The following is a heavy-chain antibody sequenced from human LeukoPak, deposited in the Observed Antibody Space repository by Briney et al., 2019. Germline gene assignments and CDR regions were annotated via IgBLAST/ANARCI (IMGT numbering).Heavy chain of an antibody. CDR2: IYYSGST. D-gene: IGHD3-10*01. V-gene: IGHV4-59*01. CDR3: ARGLYYYGSAYYMDV. J-gene: IGHJ6*03. Sequence: SETLSLTCTVSGGSISSYYWSWIRQPPGKGLEWSGYIYYSGSTNYNPSLKSRVTISVDTSKNQFSLKLSSVTAADTAVYYCARGLYYYGSAYYMDVWGKGTTVTVSS. CDR1: GGSISSYY.